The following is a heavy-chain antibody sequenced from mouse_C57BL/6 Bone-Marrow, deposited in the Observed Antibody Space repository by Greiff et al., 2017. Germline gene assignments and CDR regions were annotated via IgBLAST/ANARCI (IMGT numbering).Heavy chain of an antibody. D-gene: IGHD2-2*01. V-gene: IGHV14-3*01. CDR1: GFNINNTY. CDR2: IDPANGNT. CDR3: ARQWFHYAMDY. Sequence: EVQLQQSVAELVRPGASVKLSCTASGFNINNTYMHWVKQRPEQGLEWIGRIDPANGNTKYAPKFQGKATITADTSSNTAYLQLSSLTTEDTAIYYCARQWFHYAMDYWGQGTSVTVSS. J-gene: IGHJ4*01.